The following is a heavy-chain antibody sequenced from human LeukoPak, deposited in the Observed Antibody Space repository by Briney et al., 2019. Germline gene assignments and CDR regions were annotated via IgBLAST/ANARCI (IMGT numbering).Heavy chain of an antibody. V-gene: IGHV4-59*12. J-gene: IGHJ4*02. Sequence: ETLXLTCTVSGGSINSYYWSWIRQPPGRGLEWIGSIHYSGSTSYNPSLRSRVTISVDTSKNQFSLKLSSVTAADTAVYYCARDGPSVFGVVFDYWGQGTLVTVSS. CDR3: ARDGPSVFGVVFDY. CDR1: GGSINSYY. D-gene: IGHD3-3*01. CDR2: IHYSGST.